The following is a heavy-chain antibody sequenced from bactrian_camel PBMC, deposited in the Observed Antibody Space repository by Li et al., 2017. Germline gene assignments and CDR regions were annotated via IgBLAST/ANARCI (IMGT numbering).Heavy chain of an antibody. CDR3: AADISRCGAVVITFASY. J-gene: IGHJ4*01. D-gene: IGHD2*01. CDR2: IDRGGST. CDR1: GYPYC. Sequence: HVQLVESGGGSVQAGGSLRLSCAASGYPYCMGWFRQAPGKEREGVAAIDRGGSTSYADSVKGRFTISKDNAKNTLYLQMNSLKPEDTAMYYCAADISRCGAVVITFASYGGQGTQVTVS. V-gene: IGHV3S53*01.